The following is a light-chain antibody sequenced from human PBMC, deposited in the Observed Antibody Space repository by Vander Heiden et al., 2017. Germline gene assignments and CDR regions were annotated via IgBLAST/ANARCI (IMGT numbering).Light chain of an antibody. CDR1: QTISKY. CDR3: QQSDSTPIT. CDR2: TAS. Sequence: DIQMTQSPSSLSASVGDRVTITCRASQTISKYLNWYQQKPGKAPKLLIYTASSLQSGVPSRFSGSGSGTDFTLTIIRLQPEDFATYYCQQSDSTPITFGGGTKVEIK. J-gene: IGKJ4*01. V-gene: IGKV1-39*01.